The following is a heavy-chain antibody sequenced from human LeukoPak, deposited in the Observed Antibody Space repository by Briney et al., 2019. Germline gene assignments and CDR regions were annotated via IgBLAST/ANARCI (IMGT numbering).Heavy chain of an antibody. CDR2: INPNSGGT. CDR3: ARSGIRTDSSSWAIDY. Sequence: ASVKVSCKASGYTFTGYYMHWVRQAPGQGLEWMGRINPNSGGTNYAQKFQGRVTMTRDTSISTAYMELSRLRSDDTAVYYCARSGIRTDSSSWAIDYWGQVTLVTVSS. D-gene: IGHD6-13*01. CDR1: GYTFTGYY. J-gene: IGHJ4*02. V-gene: IGHV1-2*06.